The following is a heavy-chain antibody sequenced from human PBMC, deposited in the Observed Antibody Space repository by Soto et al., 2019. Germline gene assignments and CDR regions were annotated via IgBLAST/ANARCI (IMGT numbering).Heavy chain of an antibody. CDR2: VNSDGSTI. V-gene: IGHV3-74*01. Sequence: EGQLVESGGGLVQPGGSLRLSCAASGFTFSDYWVHWVRQVPGKGLVWVSSVNSDGSTISYADSVKGRFTISRDNAKNTVYLQMNGLTAEDTAVYDCAGVWQGLWYFDLWGRGTLVTVSS. CDR3: AGVWQGLWYFDL. D-gene: IGHD3-10*01. CDR1: GFTFSDYW. J-gene: IGHJ2*01.